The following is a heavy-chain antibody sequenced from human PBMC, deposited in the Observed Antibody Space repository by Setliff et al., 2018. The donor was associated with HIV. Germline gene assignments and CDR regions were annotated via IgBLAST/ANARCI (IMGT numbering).Heavy chain of an antibody. J-gene: IGHJ4*02. CDR1: GYSFSSYW. CDR2: LYPADSNI. D-gene: IGHD3-16*01. CDR3: TRLWHENWGGVDY. V-gene: IGHV5-51*01. Sequence: GESLKISCKGSGYSFSSYWIGWARQMPGKGLEFMGLLYPADSNIRYSPSFQGQVTISVDKSTNTAFLQWTSLRASDTAMYYCTRLWHENWGGVDYWGQGTLVTVSS.